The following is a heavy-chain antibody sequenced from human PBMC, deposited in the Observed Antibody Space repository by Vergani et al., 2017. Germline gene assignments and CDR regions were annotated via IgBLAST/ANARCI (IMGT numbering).Heavy chain of an antibody. D-gene: IGHD2-2*01. J-gene: IGHJ4*02. CDR3: ARPVGYCSSTSCLYYFDY. CDR2: IRYDGSNK. CDR1: GFTFSSYG. Sequence: QVQLVESGGGVVQPGGSLRLSCAASGFTFSSYGMHWVRQAPGKGLEWVAFIRYDGSNKYYADSVKGRFTISRDNSKNTLYLQMNSLRAEDTAVYYCARPVGYCSSTSCLYYFDYWGQGTLVTVSS. V-gene: IGHV3-30*02.